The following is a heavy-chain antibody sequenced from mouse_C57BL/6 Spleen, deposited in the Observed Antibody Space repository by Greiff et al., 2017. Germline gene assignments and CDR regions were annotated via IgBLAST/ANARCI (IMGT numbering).Heavy chain of an antibody. D-gene: IGHD1-1*01. Sequence: QVQLQQSGAELMKPGASVKLSCKATGYTFTGYWIEWVKQRPGHGLEWIGEILPGSGSTNYNEKFKGKATFTADTSSNTAYMQLSSLTTEDSAIYYCASASVGGGSSSYYAMDYWGQGTSVTVSS. CDR3: ASASVGGGSSSYYAMDY. CDR2: ILPGSGST. J-gene: IGHJ4*01. V-gene: IGHV1-9*01. CDR1: GYTFTGYW.